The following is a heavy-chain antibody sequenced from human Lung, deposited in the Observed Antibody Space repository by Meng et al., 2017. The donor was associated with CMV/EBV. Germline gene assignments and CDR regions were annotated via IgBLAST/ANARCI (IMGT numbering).Heavy chain of an antibody. J-gene: IGHJ3*01. V-gene: IGHV3-30*09. CDR2: FSSDITNP. Sequence: SXKISXVASGFNLNTHSGHWVRQAPGKGLEWLAVFSSDITNPYYADSVRGRFAVSRDDFRKSLYLQMNDLTPEDTAVYYCATSRLQLDAVDLWGQGTWVTVSS. CDR1: GFNLNTHS. CDR3: ATSRLQLDAVDL. D-gene: IGHD2-2*01.